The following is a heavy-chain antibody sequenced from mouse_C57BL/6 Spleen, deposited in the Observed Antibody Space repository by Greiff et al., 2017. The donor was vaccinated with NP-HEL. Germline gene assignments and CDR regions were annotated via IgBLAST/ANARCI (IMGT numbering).Heavy chain of an antibody. J-gene: IGHJ4*01. V-gene: IGHV7-3*01. CDR1: GFTFTDYY. CDR2: IRNKANGYTT. CDR3: ARYQPPYGSSYAMDY. D-gene: IGHD1-1*01. Sequence: EVKLVESGGGLVQPGGSLSLSCAASGFTFTDYYMSWVRQPPGKALEWLGFIRNKANGYTTEYSASVKGRFTISRDNSQSILYLQMNALRAEDSATYYCARYQPPYGSSYAMDYWGQGTSVTVSS.